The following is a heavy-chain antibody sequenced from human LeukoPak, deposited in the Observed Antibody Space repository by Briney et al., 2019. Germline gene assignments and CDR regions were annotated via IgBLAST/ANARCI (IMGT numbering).Heavy chain of an antibody. CDR1: GLTFSRYA. Sequence: GGSLRLSCAVSGLTFSRYAMSWVRQAPGKGLEWVSAISESGSGTYYADSVKGRFTISRDNSKDTLSLQMNSLRAEDTAVYYCAKDIAQGYTSGSIDQDYRGQGTLVTVSS. CDR3: AKDIAQGYTSGSIDQDY. J-gene: IGHJ4*02. CDR2: ISESGSGT. D-gene: IGHD5-18*01. V-gene: IGHV3-23*01.